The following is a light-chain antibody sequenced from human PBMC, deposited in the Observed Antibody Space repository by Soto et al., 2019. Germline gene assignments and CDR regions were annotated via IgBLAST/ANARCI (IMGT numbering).Light chain of an antibody. J-gene: IGLJ2*01. Sequence: QSVLTQPPSVSAAPGQTVTISCSGSSSNIGNNYVSWYQQLPGTAPKLLIYDNNERPSGIPDRFSGSKSGTSATLGITGLQTGDEAHYYCGTWDSSLGAVLFGGGTKLTVL. CDR3: GTWDSSLGAVL. CDR1: SSNIGNNY. CDR2: DNN. V-gene: IGLV1-51*01.